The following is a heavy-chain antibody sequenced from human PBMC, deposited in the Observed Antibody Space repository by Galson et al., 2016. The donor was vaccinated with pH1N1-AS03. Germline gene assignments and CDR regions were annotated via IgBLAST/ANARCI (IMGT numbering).Heavy chain of an antibody. CDR3: ARVRELSLLYYFDS. CDR2: IHSSGVT. J-gene: IGHJ4*02. D-gene: IGHD3-16*02. CDR1: GDSMSPSY. V-gene: IGHV4-59*01. Sequence: ETLSLTCTVSGDSMSPSYWSWIRQPPGKRLEWIGFIHSSGVTTYSPSLKSRVSILVDTSQSQFSLHLRSVTAADTALYFCARVRELSLLYYFDSWGQGTQVTISS.